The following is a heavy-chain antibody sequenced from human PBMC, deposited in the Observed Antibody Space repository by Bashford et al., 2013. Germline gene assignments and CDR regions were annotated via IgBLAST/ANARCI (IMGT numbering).Heavy chain of an antibody. J-gene: IGHJ5*02. D-gene: IGHD3-3*01. CDR2: ISAYNGNT. Sequence: IVWVRQAPGQGLEWMGWISAYNGNTNYAQKLQGRVTMTTDTSTSTAYMELRSLRSDDTAVYYCARDSKVGVVIMNSDWFDPVGPGTLVTVSS. CDR3: ARDSKVGVVIMNSDWFDP. V-gene: IGHV1-18*01.